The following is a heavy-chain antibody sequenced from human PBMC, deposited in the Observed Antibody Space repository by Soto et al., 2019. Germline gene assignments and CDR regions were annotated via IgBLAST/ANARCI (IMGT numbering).Heavy chain of an antibody. CDR3: ARGHYYGSGSFNWFDP. J-gene: IGHJ5*02. Sequence: GGSLRLSCAASGFTFSDYYMSWIRQAPGKGLEWVSYISSSGSTIYYADSVKGRFTISRDNAKNSLYLQMNSLRAEDTAVYYCARGHYYGSGSFNWFDPWGQGTLVTVSS. CDR2: ISSSGSTI. CDR1: GFTFSDYY. V-gene: IGHV3-11*01. D-gene: IGHD3-10*01.